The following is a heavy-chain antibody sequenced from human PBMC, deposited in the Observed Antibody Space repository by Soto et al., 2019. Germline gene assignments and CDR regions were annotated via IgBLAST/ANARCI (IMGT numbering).Heavy chain of an antibody. CDR2: IDWDDDK. D-gene: IGHD2-21*02. V-gene: IGHV2-70*11. CDR1: GCSISTSGMC. Sequence: ASGPTLVNPTQTFTLSCTFSGCSISTSGMCVSWIRQPPGKALEWLARIDWDDDKYYSTSLKTRLTISKDTSKNQVVLTMTNMDPVDTATYYCARISPHCGGDCYLDYWGQGTLVTVSS. CDR3: ARISPHCGGDCYLDY. J-gene: IGHJ4*02.